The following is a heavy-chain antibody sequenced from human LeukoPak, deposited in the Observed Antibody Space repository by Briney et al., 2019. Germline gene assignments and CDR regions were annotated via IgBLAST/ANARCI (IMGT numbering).Heavy chain of an antibody. D-gene: IGHD3-9*01. CDR3: ASVLRYFDWLSRPSGSPDYYYYMDV. Sequence: SETLSLTCTVSGGSISSYYWNWIRQSPGKGLEWIGYIYYSGSTNFNPSLKSRVTISIDTSKNQFSLKLSSVTAADTAVYYCASVLRYFDWLSRPSGSPDYYYYMDVWGKGTTVTVSS. J-gene: IGHJ6*03. CDR2: IYYSGST. V-gene: IGHV4-59*01. CDR1: GGSISSYY.